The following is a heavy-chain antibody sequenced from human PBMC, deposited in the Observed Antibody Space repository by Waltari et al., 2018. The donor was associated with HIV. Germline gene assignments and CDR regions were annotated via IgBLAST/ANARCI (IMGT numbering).Heavy chain of an antibody. CDR3: SRPSGTLHSYGMDV. D-gene: IGHD1-26*01. Sequence: EVQLVESGGGLVQQGRSLRLSCRGSGFRFADCGMSGLRQAPGKGLEWVGFITSETYGGTAEYAASVTGRFVISREDSKSIAYLQMNSLEIEDTGVYYCSRPSGTLHSYGMDVWGQGTTVTVSS. CDR1: GFRFADCG. V-gene: IGHV3-49*03. CDR2: ITSETYGGTA. J-gene: IGHJ6*02.